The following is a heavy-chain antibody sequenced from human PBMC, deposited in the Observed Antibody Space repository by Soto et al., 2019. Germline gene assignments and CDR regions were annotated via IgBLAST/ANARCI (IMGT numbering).Heavy chain of an antibody. CDR3: AKDRGQWQQLVWFDP. CDR1: GFTFSSYG. J-gene: IGHJ5*02. Sequence: QVQLVESGGGVVRPGRSLRLSCAASGFTFSSYGMHWVRQAPGKGLEWVADISYDGSNKYYADSVKGRFTISRDNSKNTLYLQMNSLRAEDTAVYYCAKDRGQWQQLVWFDPWGQGTLVTVSS. D-gene: IGHD6-13*01. CDR2: ISYDGSNK. V-gene: IGHV3-30*18.